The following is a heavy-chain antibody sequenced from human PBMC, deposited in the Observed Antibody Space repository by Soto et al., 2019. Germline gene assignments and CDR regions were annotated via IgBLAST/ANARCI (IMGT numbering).Heavy chain of an antibody. CDR3: AKDQAYDSIGYGSGNYYYSGMDV. Sequence: PGGSLRLSCAASGFTFSSYGMHWVRQAPGKGLEWVAVISYDGSNKYYADSVKGRFTISRDNSKNTLYLQMNSLRAEDTAVYYCAKDQAYDSIGYGSGNYYYSGMDVWAQGTTVTVSS. J-gene: IGHJ6*02. CDR2: ISYDGSNK. CDR1: GFTFSSYG. V-gene: IGHV3-30*18. D-gene: IGHD3-22*01.